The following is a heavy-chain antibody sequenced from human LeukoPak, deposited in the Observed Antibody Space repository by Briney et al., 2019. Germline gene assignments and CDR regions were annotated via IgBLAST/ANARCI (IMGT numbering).Heavy chain of an antibody. CDR3: AKANWGTPFDY. V-gene: IGHV3-9*01. Sequence: GTSLRLSCTASGFTFGDYNMHWVRQAPGKGLGWVSGITGNSDTRDYADSVKGRFTISRDNAKNSLYLEMNRLRTEDTALYYCAKANWGTPFDYWGQGTLLTVSS. D-gene: IGHD7-27*01. J-gene: IGHJ4*02. CDR1: GFTFGDYN. CDR2: ITGNSDTR.